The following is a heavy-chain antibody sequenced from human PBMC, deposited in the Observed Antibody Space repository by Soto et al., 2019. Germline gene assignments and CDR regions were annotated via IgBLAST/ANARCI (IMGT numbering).Heavy chain of an antibody. D-gene: IGHD3-10*01. CDR2: INPGGREK. CDR1: GFTFGSYW. V-gene: IGHV3-7*01. J-gene: IGHJ3*02. Sequence: EVQLVESGGGLVQPGGSLRLSCAASGFTFGSYWMSWVRQAPGKGLEWVANINPGGREKNYVGSVKGRFSISRDDAEKSHHLQMNSLRAEDTAVYYCAKYGAGSYGAYAFDIWGQGTMVTVSS. CDR3: AKYGAGSYGAYAFDI.